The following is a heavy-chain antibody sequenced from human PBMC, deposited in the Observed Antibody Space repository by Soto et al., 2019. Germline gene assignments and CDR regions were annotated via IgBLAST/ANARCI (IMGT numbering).Heavy chain of an antibody. CDR1: GYSFTSYW. J-gene: IGHJ4*02. CDR3: ARHRDKPWRYSGYDFPYYFDY. CDR2: IYPGDSDT. Sequence: GESLKISCKGSGYSFTSYWIGWVRQMPGKGLEWKGIIYPGDSDTRYSPSFQGQVTISADKSISTAYLQWSSLKASDTAMYYCARHRDKPWRYSGYDFPYYFDYWGQGTLVTVSS. V-gene: IGHV5-51*01. D-gene: IGHD5-12*01.